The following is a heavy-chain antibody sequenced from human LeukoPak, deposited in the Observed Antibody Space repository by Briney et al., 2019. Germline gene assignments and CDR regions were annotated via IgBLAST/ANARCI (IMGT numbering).Heavy chain of an antibody. D-gene: IGHD3-10*01. Sequence: SETLSLTCAVYGGSFSGYYWSWIRQPPGNGLDWIGEINHSGSTNYNQSLKSRVTISVDTSKNQFSLELSSVTAADTAVYYCAGNLWFGGAFDIWGQGTMVTVSS. CDR3: AGNLWFGGAFDI. CDR2: INHSGST. J-gene: IGHJ3*02. CDR1: GGSFSGYY. V-gene: IGHV4-34*01.